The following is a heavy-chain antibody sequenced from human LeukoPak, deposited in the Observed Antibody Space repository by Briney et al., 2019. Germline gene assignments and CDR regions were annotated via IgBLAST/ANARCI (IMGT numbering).Heavy chain of an antibody. V-gene: IGHV3-15*01. CDR1: GFTFSNAW. D-gene: IGHD1-26*01. CDR3: TTGLNSGSYLRVYYYYYYIDV. CDR2: IKSKTDGGTT. Sequence: GGSLRLSCAASGFTFSNAWMSWVRQAPGKGLEWVGRIKSKTDGGTTDYAAPVKGRFTISRDDSKNTLYLQMNSLKTEDTAVYYCTTGLNSGSYLRVYYYYYYIDVWGKGTTVTVSS. J-gene: IGHJ6*03.